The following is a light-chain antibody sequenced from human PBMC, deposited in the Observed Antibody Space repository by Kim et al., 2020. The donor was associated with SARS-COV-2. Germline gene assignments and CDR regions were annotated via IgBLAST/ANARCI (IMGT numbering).Light chain of an antibody. V-gene: IGKV1-33*01. CDR2: DTS. Sequence: DIQMTQSPSSLSASVGDRVTITCQASHDISNYLNWYQQKPGKAPKLLIYDTSNLETGVPSRFSGSGGGTDFTFTINSLQPEDTATYFCQQFDNDPRTFGGGTKVDIK. J-gene: IGKJ4*01. CDR3: QQFDNDPRT. CDR1: HDISNY.